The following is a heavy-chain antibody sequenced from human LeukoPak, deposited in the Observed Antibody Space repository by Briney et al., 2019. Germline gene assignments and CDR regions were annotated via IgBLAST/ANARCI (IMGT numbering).Heavy chain of an antibody. CDR3: ARGVVGATTDWFDP. Sequence: ASVKVSCKASGYTFTGYYMHWVRQAPGQGLDWMGWINPNNGGTNYAQKFQGRVTMTTDTSISTAYMELSRLRSDDTAVYYCARGVVGATTDWFDPWGQGTLVTVSS. D-gene: IGHD1-26*01. V-gene: IGHV1-2*02. CDR2: INPNNGGT. J-gene: IGHJ5*02. CDR1: GYTFTGYY.